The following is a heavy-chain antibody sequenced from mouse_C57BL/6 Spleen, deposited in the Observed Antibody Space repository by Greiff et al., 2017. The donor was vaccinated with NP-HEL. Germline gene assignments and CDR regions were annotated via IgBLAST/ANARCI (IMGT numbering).Heavy chain of an antibody. V-gene: IGHV1-72*01. D-gene: IGHD1-1*01. J-gene: IGHJ2*01. CDR2: IDPNSGGT. CDR1: GYTFPSYW. Sequence: QVQLQQPGAELVKPGASVKLSCKASGYTFPSYWMHWVKQRPGRGLEWIGRIDPNSGGTKYNEKFKSKATLTVDKPSSTAYMQLSSLTAEDSAVYYCARGYDGSSWDYFDYWGQGTTRTVSS. CDR3: ARGYDGSSWDYFDY.